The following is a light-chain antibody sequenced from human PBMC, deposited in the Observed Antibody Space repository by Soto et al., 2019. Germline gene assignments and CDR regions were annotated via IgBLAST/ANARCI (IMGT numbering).Light chain of an antibody. V-gene: IGLV2-14*01. J-gene: IGLJ2*01. CDR2: EVS. Sequence: QSALTQPASVSGSPGQSITISCTGTSSDVGGYNYVSWYQQHPGKAPKLMIYEVSNRPSGVSNRFSGSKSGNTASLTISGLQAEDEADYYCSSYTRSSTRVVFGGGTKRTVL. CDR1: SSDVGGYNY. CDR3: SSYTRSSTRVV.